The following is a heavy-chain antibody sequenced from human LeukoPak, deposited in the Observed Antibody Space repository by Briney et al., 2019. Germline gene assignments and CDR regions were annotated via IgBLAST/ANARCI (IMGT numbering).Heavy chain of an antibody. CDR3: ARARPGDYPEY. V-gene: IGHV3-13*01. J-gene: IGHJ4*02. CDR1: GFIFSSYD. CDR2: IGTAGDT. D-gene: IGHD4-17*01. Sequence: GGSLRLSCAASGFIFSSYDMHWVRQATGKGLEWVSAIGTAGDTYYPGSVKGRFTISRENAKNSLYLQMNSLRAGDTAVYYCARARPGDYPEYWGQGTLVTVSS.